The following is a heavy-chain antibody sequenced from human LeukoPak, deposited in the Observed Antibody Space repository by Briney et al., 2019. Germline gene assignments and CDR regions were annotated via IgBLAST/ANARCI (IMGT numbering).Heavy chain of an antibody. CDR1: GGSISSSSYY. D-gene: IGHD3-22*01. CDR2: IYYSGST. V-gene: IGHV4-39*01. Sequence: SGTLSLTCPVSGGSISSSSYYWGWVRPPPGKGLGWIGGIYYSGSTYYNPSLKSRVTISVDTSKNQFSLKLSSVTAADTAVYYCARLILLNYYDSSGRSFDYWGQGTLVTVSS. CDR3: ARLILLNYYDSSGRSFDY. J-gene: IGHJ4*02.